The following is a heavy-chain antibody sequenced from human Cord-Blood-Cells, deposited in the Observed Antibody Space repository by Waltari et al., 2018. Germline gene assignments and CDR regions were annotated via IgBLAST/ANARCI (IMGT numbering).Heavy chain of an antibody. CDR3: AKDIRLTDNAFDI. D-gene: IGHD3-22*01. Sequence: EVQLVESGGVVVQPGGSLRLSCAASGFTFDDYTMHWVHQAPGKGLEWVSLISWDGGSTYYADSVKGRFTISRDNSKNSLYLQMNSLRTEDTALYYCAKDIRLTDNAFDIWGQGTMVTVSS. CDR2: ISWDGGST. J-gene: IGHJ3*02. CDR1: GFTFDDYT. V-gene: IGHV3-43*01.